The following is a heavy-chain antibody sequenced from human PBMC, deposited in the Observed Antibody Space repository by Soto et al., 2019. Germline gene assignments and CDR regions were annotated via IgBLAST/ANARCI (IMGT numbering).Heavy chain of an antibody. D-gene: IGHD4-17*01. CDR1: GGTFSSYA. CDR3: ARTHWKYGDYNNDAFDI. J-gene: IGHJ3*02. V-gene: IGHV1-69*12. CDR2: IIPIFGTA. Sequence: QVQLVQSGAEVKKPGSSVKVSCKASGGTFSSYAISWVRQAPGQGLEWMGGIIPIFGTANYAQKFQGRVTITADECTSTAYMELSSLRSEDTAVYYCARTHWKYGDYNNDAFDIWGQGTMVTVSS.